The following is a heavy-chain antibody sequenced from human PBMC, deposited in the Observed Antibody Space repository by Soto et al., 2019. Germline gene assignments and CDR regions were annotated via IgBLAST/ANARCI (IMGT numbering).Heavy chain of an antibody. J-gene: IGHJ6*02. CDR2: ISGSGGST. CDR1: GFTFSMSA. D-gene: IGHD6-19*01. V-gene: IGHV3-23*01. CDR3: AKDPPFPYRSGSYSYGMDV. Sequence: EVQLLESGGGLVQPGGSLRLSCAASGFTFSMSAMTWVRQAPGKGLEWVSAISGSGGSTWYADTVKGRFTISRDNSRNTVYLQMNSLRAEDTAVYYCAKDPPFPYRSGSYSYGMDVWGQGTTVTVSS.